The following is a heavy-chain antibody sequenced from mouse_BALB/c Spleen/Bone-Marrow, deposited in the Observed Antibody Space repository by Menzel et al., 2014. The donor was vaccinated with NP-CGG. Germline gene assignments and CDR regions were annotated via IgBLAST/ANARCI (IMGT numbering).Heavy chain of an antibody. Sequence: LVKTGASVKISCKASGYSFTGYYMHWVKQSHGKSLEWIGYISCYNGATSYNQNFNGKATFTVDKSSSTAYMQFNSLAFVDSGVYYSVSNGISIVYYGMDYWGQGTSVTVSS. V-gene: IGHV1S34*01. CDR2: ISCYNGAT. CDR1: GYSFTGYY. CDR3: VSNGISIVYYGMDY. J-gene: IGHJ4*01.